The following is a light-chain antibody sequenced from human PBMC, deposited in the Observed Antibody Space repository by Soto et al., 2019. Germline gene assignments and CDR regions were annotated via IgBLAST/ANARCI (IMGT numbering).Light chain of an antibody. V-gene: IGLV2-14*01. CDR1: SSDVGGYNY. CDR2: DVT. Sequence: QSVLTQPASVSGSPGQSIAISCTGTSSDVGGYNYISWYQQHPGKAPKLIIYDVTNRPSGVSNRFSGSKSGNTASLTISGLQAEDEADYYCSSYTXSSTYVFGTGTKVTVL. J-gene: IGLJ1*01. CDR3: SSYTXSSTYV.